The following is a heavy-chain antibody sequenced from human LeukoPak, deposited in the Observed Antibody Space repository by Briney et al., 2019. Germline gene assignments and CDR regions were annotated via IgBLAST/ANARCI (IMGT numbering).Heavy chain of an antibody. D-gene: IGHD3-9*01. CDR1: GGSVSSDSGA. CDR3: ARGLYFDSYDY. CDR2: TYYRSKWYN. Sequence: SQTLSLTCAISGGSVSSDSGAWRWLRQSPSRGLEWLGRTYYRSKWYNDYAVSVKSRITINPDTSKNQFSLQLNSVTPEDTAVYYGARGLYFDSYDYWGQGTLVTVSS. J-gene: IGHJ4*02. V-gene: IGHV6-1*01.